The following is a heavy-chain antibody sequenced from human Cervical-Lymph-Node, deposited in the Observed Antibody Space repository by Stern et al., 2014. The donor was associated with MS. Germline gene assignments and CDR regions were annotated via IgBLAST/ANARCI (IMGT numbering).Heavy chain of an antibody. CDR2: ITNVGST. CDR3: ARDTSSLERSDW. D-gene: IGHD1-1*01. V-gene: IGHV3-53*01. CDR1: GFTVSRDY. Sequence: VQLVESGGGVIQPGGSLRLSCTASGFTVSRDYMTWVRQAPGQGLEWVSLITNVGSTFDTDAVKGRFPISRDDSTNTVYLHMTSMRAEDTAMYYCARDTSSLERSDWWGQGTLVTVSS. J-gene: IGHJ4*02.